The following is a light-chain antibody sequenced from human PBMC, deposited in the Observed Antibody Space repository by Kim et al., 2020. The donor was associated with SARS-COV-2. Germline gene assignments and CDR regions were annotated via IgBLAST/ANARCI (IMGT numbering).Light chain of an antibody. Sequence: AFTGDRVTITCRASQGISTYLAWYQQTPGKAPKLLIYAASTLQSGVPSTFSGSGSGTDFTLTISCLQSEDFATYYCQQYYSYPPTFGQGTKVDIK. J-gene: IGKJ1*01. CDR1: QGISTY. V-gene: IGKV1-8*01. CDR2: AAS. CDR3: QQYYSYPPT.